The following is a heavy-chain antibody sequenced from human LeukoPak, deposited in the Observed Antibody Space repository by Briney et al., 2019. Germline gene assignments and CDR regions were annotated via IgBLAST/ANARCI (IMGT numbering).Heavy chain of an antibody. CDR1: GGSISSSSYY. Sequence: SETLSLTCTVSGGSISSSSYYWGWIRQPPGKGLEWIGSIYYSGSTYYNPSLKSRVTISVDTSKNQFSLKLSSVTAADTAVYYCAKKPTVTTVGWFDPWGQGTLVTVSS. D-gene: IGHD4-11*01. V-gene: IGHV4-39*07. CDR3: AKKPTVTTVGWFDP. CDR2: IYYSGST. J-gene: IGHJ5*02.